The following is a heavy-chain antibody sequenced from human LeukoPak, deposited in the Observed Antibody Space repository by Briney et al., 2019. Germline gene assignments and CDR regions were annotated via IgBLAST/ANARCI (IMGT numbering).Heavy chain of an antibody. CDR3: ARGATLLKPTHEFDP. J-gene: IGHJ5*02. Sequence: SVNVSCKASGYTFTGYYMHWVRQAPGQGLEGMGWISAYNGNTNYAQKLQGRVTMTTDTSTSTAYMQMSSLRSDDTAVYYCARGATLLKPTHEFDPWGQGTLVTVSS. D-gene: IGHD1-26*01. CDR1: GYTFTGYY. CDR2: ISAYNGNT. V-gene: IGHV1-18*04.